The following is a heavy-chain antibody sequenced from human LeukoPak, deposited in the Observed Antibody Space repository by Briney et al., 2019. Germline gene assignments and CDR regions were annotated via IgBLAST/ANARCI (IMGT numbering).Heavy chain of an antibody. V-gene: IGHV3-23*01. D-gene: IGHD3-10*01. CDR1: GFTFSSYG. CDR2: ISGSGGSI. CDR3: AKSWWFGEFQTTIDY. J-gene: IGHJ4*02. Sequence: PGGTLRLSCVASGFTFSSYGMSWVRQAPGKGLEWVSSISGSGGSIYYADSVKGRFTISRDNSKNTLYFQMNSLRAEDAAVYYCAKSWWFGEFQTTIDYWGQGTLVTVSS.